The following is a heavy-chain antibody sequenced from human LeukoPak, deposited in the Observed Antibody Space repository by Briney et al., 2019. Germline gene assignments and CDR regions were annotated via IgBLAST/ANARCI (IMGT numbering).Heavy chain of an antibody. D-gene: IGHD2-15*01. Sequence: SVKVSCKASGGTFSSYAISWVRQAPGQGLEWMGRIIPILGIANYAQKFQGRVTTTADKSTSTAYMELSSLRSEDTAVYYCARGTGSEAFDIWGPGTMVTVSS. CDR3: ARGTGSEAFDI. CDR1: GGTFSSYA. V-gene: IGHV1-69*04. J-gene: IGHJ3*02. CDR2: IIPILGIA.